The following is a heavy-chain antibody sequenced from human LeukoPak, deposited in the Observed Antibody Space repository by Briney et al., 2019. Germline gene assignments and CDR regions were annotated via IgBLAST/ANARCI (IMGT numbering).Heavy chain of an antibody. CDR2: IYYSGST. D-gene: IGHD4/OR15-4a*01. CDR3: ALTGGASSYMDV. Sequence: SETLSLTCTVSGGSISSSSYYWGWVRPPPGKGLEWIGFIYYSGSTYYNPSLNRRATISVDTPKNQSSLTLSSVTAADTAVYYCALTGGASSYMDVWGKGTTVTVSS. V-gene: IGHV4-39*01. J-gene: IGHJ6*03. CDR1: GGSISSSSYY.